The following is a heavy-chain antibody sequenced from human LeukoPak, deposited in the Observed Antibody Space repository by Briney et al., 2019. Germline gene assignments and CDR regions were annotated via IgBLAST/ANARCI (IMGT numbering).Heavy chain of an antibody. J-gene: IGHJ4*02. CDR2: INAGNGNT. CDR3: AAGVFRGGPLKYSSGWYGTFDY. Sequence: ASVKVSCKASGYTFTSYAMHWVRQAPGQRLEWMGWINAGNGNTKYSQKFQGRVTITRDTSASTAYMELSSLRSEDTAVYYCAAGVFRGGPLKYSSGWYGTFDYWGQGTLVTVSS. V-gene: IGHV1-3*01. D-gene: IGHD6-19*01. CDR1: GYTFTSYA.